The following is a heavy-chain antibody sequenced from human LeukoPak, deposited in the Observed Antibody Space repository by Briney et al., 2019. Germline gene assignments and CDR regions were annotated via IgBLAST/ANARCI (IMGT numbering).Heavy chain of an antibody. Sequence: ASVKVSCKASGYTFTGYYMHWVRQAPGQGLEWMGWINPNSGGTNYAQKFQGRVTVTRDTSISTAYMELSRLRSDDTAVYYCARVIQQLVLSYIDYWGQGTLVTVSS. D-gene: IGHD6-13*01. CDR1: GYTFTGYY. CDR2: INPNSGGT. V-gene: IGHV1-2*02. CDR3: ARVIQQLVLSYIDY. J-gene: IGHJ4*02.